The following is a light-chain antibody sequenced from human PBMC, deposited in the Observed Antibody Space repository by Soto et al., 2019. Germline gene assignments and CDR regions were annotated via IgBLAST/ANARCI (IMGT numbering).Light chain of an antibody. J-gene: IGKJ4*01. CDR1: QSVNSN. V-gene: IGKV3D-15*01. CDR2: EAS. CDR3: QQYNKWPLT. Sequence: EVVMTQSPATLSVSPGERATLSCRASQSVNSNLAWYQLKPGQAPRLLSYEASTRATGIPARFSGSGSGTEFNLTISSLQSEDFAVYYCQQYNKWPLTFGGGTKVEIK.